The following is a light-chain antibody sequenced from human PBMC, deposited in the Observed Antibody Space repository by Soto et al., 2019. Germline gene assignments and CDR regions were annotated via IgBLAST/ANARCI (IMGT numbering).Light chain of an antibody. CDR1: QSVSSY. J-gene: IGKJ5*01. V-gene: IGKV3-11*01. CDR3: QQRSNSPIT. Sequence: EIVLTQSPATLSLSPGERATLSCRASQSVSSYLAWYQQKPGQAPRRLIYDASNRATGIPARFSGSGSGTDFTLTISSLDPEDFAVYYCQQRSNSPITFGQGTRLEIK. CDR2: DAS.